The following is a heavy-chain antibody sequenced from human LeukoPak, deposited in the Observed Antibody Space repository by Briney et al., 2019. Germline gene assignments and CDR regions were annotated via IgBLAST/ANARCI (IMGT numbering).Heavy chain of an antibody. CDR3: AKATLYDSSRGAFDY. J-gene: IGHJ4*02. CDR1: GFTFDDYA. Sequence: GGSMRLSCAASGFTFDDYAMHWDRQAAGKGLEWVSGIRWNSGSIGYADSVKGRFTTSRDNAKNSLYLQMNSLRAEDTALYYCAKATLYDSSRGAFDYWGQGTLVTVSS. V-gene: IGHV3-9*01. CDR2: IRWNSGSI. D-gene: IGHD3-22*01.